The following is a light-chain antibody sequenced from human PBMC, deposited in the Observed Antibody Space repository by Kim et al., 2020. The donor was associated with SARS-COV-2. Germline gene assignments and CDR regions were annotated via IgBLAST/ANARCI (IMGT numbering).Light chain of an antibody. CDR3: NSRDSSGNHYV. V-gene: IGLV3-19*01. Sequence: ALGQTVRITCQGDSLRNYYASWYQQKPGQAPVLVIYGKNNRPSGIPDRFSGSSSGNTAFLTITGAQAEDEADYYCNSRDSSGNHYVFGTGTKVTVL. J-gene: IGLJ1*01. CDR1: SLRNYY. CDR2: GKN.